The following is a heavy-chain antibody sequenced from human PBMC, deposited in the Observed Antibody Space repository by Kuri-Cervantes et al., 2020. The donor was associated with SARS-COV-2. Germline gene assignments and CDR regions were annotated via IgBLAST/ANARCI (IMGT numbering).Heavy chain of an antibody. CDR1: GFTFSSYS. V-gene: IGHV3-21*01. J-gene: IGHJ6*02. Sequence: GGSLRLSCAASGFTFSSYSMNWVRQAPGKGLEWVSSISSSSNYIYYADSVKGRFTISRDNAKNSLYLQMNSLRAEDTAVYYCARDPTAGRLRYFDWFSSGPSNYYGMDVWGQGTTVTVSS. CDR2: ISSSSNYI. CDR3: ARDPTAGRLRYFDWFSSGPSNYYGMDV. D-gene: IGHD3-9*01.